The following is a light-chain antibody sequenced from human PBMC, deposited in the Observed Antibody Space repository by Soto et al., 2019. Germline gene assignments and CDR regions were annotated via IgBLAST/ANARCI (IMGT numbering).Light chain of an antibody. CDR1: QSVSSSY. J-gene: IGKJ1*01. Sequence: IVLTQSPDTLSLSPGERATLSCRASQSVSSSYLAWYQQKPGQAPRLLIYGASSRATGIPDRFSGSGSGTDFTLTISRLEPEDFAVYYCQQYGSSAITFGQGTKVDIK. CDR2: GAS. V-gene: IGKV3-20*01. CDR3: QQYGSSAIT.